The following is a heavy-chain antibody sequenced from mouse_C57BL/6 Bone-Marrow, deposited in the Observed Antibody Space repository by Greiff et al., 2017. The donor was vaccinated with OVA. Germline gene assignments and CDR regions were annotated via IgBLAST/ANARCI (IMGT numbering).Heavy chain of an antibody. CDR2: IDPSNSET. CDR3: AREGFFYYAMGY. J-gene: IGHJ4*01. CDR1: GYTFTSYW. Sequence: QVQLQQPGAELVRPGSSVKLSCKASGYTFTSYWMHWVKQRPIQGLEWIGNIDPSNSETHYNQKFKDKATLTVDKSSSTAYMQLSSLTSEDYAVYYCAREGFFYYAMGYWGQGTSVTVSS. V-gene: IGHV1-52*01.